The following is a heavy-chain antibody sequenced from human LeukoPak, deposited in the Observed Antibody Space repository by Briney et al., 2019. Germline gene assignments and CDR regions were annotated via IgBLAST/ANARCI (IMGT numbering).Heavy chain of an antibody. CDR1: GFTFSSYS. V-gene: IGHV3-48*01. CDR3: ASEGYCSGGSCYHLFDY. J-gene: IGHJ4*02. CDR2: ISSSSSTI. D-gene: IGHD2-15*01. Sequence: GGSLRLSCAASGFTFSSYSMNWVRQAPGKGLEWVSYISSSSSTIYYADSVKGRFTISRDNAKNSLYLQMNSLRAEVTAVYYCASEGYCSGGSCYHLFDYWGQGTLVTVSS.